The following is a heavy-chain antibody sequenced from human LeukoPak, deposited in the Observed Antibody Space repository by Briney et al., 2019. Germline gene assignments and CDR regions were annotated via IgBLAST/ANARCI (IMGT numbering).Heavy chain of an antibody. CDR2: IGTGTDT. D-gene: IGHD4-23*01. CDR1: GFTFYNYD. CDR3: ARDRRADYGRNDDAFDI. Sequence: GGSLRLSCAASGFTFYNYDMHWVRQAPGKGLEWVSHIGTGTDTHYSGSVRGRFTISRENAKNSLYLHMNSLRAGDTAIYYCARDRRADYGRNDDAFDIWGQGTMVTV. V-gene: IGHV3-13*01. J-gene: IGHJ3*02.